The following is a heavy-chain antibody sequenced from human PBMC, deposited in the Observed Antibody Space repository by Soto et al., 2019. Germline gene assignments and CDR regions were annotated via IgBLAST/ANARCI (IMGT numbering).Heavy chain of an antibody. J-gene: IGHJ3*02. CDR2: ISSSSSYI. V-gene: IGHV3-21*01. Sequence: GGSLRLSCAASGFTFSSYSMNWVRQAPGKGLEWVSSISSSSSYIYYADSVKGRFTISRDNAKNSLYLQMNSLRAEDTAVYYCARGNDDSSGRPGLDAFDIWGQGTMVTVSS. D-gene: IGHD3-22*01. CDR1: GFTFSSYS. CDR3: ARGNDDSSGRPGLDAFDI.